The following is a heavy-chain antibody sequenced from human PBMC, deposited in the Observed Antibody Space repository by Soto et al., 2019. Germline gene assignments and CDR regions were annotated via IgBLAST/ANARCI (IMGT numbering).Heavy chain of an antibody. CDR2: ISPDGTTT. V-gene: IGHV3-74*01. Sequence: GGSLRLSCVASGFTFSGDWMHWVRQVPGKGLVWVSRISPDGTTTYYADSVKGRFTISRDNAKNTLYLQMNGLRADDTAVYYCSRGRSPYYGYFDPWGPGTLVTVSS. CDR3: SRGRSPYYGYFDP. D-gene: IGHD3-3*01. J-gene: IGHJ5*02. CDR1: GFTFSGDW.